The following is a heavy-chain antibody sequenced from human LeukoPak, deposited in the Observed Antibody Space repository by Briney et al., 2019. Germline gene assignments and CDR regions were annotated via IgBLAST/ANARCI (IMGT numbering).Heavy chain of an antibody. V-gene: IGHV3-66*02. CDR1: GFTVSSNY. D-gene: IGHD1-14*01. Sequence: GGSLRLSCAASGFTVSSNYMSWVRQAPGKGLEWVSVIYSGGSTYYADSVKGRFTISRDDSKNTLYLQMNSLRAEDTAVYYCARGTGYYYYMDVWGKGTTVTVSS. CDR2: IYSGGST. CDR3: ARGTGYYYYMDV. J-gene: IGHJ6*03.